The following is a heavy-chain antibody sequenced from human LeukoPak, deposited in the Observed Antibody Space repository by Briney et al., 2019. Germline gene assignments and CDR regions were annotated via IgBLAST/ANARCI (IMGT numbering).Heavy chain of an antibody. D-gene: IGHD3-9*01. CDR2: ISYDGSNK. CDR1: GFTFSSYA. J-gene: IGHJ4*02. CDR3: ARDFRDDILTGPCY. Sequence: GRSLRLSCAASGFTFSSYAMHWVRQAPGKGLEWVAVISYDGSNKYYAVSVKGRFTISRDNAKNSLYLQMNSLRAEDTAVYYCARDFRDDILTGPCYWGQGTLVTVSS. V-gene: IGHV3-30-3*01.